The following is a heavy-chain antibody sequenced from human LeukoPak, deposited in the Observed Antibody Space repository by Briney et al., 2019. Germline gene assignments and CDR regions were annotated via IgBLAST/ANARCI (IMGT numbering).Heavy chain of an antibody. D-gene: IGHD5-12*01. CDR1: GFTFSSYG. CDR3: ARDYLCAFDI. CDR2: INTDGSST. Sequence: GGSLRLSCAASGFTFSSYGMHWVRQGPGKGLVWVSRINTDGSSTSNADSVKGRFTISRDNAKNTLYLQMNSLRAEDTAVYYCARDYLCAFDIWGQGTMITVSS. J-gene: IGHJ3*02. V-gene: IGHV3-74*01.